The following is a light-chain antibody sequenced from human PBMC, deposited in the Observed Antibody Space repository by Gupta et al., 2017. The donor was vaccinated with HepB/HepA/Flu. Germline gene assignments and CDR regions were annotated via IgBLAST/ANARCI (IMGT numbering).Light chain of an antibody. CDR2: GAS. CDR1: QSVALNY. V-gene: IGKV3-20*01. Sequence: IVLTQSPGALSLSPGEGATLSCRASQSVALNYLAWYQQKPGQAPRLLIYGASTRATGIPDRFSGSGSGTDFTLTISRLEPEDFAVYYCQQYGSPALTFGGGTKVEVK. CDR3: QQYGSPALT. J-gene: IGKJ4*01.